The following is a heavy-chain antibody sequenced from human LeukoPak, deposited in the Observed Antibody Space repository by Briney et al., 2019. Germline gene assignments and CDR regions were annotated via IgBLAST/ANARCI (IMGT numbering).Heavy chain of an antibody. CDR2: TNSDGSRA. Sequence: GGSLRLSCAASGFTFSTYWMHWVRQAPGKGLVWVSRTNSDGSRADYADSVKGRFTISRDNAENTLYLQMNSLRVEDTAVYYCARDRGINMVRGVIDYWGQGTLVTVSS. CDR3: ARDRGINMVRGVIDY. J-gene: IGHJ4*02. D-gene: IGHD3-10*01. CDR1: GFTFSTYW. V-gene: IGHV3-74*01.